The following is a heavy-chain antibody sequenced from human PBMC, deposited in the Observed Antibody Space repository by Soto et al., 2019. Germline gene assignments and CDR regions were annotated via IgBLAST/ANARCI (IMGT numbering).Heavy chain of an antibody. V-gene: IGHV1-69*04. J-gene: IGHJ4*02. CDR2: IIPILGIA. CDR1: GGTFSSYT. Sequence: ASVKVSCKASGGTFSSYTISWVRQAPGQGLEWMGRIIPILGIANYAQKFQDRVTITADKSTSTAYMELSSLRSEDTAVYYCARDRPPMVRGDEYYFDYWGQGTLVTVSS. CDR3: ARDRPPMVRGDEYYFDY. D-gene: IGHD3-10*01.